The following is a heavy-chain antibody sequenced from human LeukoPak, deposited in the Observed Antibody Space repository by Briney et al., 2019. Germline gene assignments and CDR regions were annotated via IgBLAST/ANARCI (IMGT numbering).Heavy chain of an antibody. CDR3: AKDLVPYYYDSSGGNPWYYFDY. D-gene: IGHD3-22*01. Sequence: PGGSLRLSCAASGFTFTSYAMSWVRQAPGKGLEWVSAISGSGGSTYYADSVKGRFTISRDNSKNTLYLRMTSLRAEDTAVYYCAKDLVPYYYDSSGGNPWYYFDYWGQGTLVTVSS. CDR2: ISGSGGST. J-gene: IGHJ4*02. V-gene: IGHV3-23*01. CDR1: GFTFTSYA.